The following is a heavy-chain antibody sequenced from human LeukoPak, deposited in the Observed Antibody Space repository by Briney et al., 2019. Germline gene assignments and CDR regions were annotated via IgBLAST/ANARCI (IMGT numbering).Heavy chain of an antibody. CDR2: ISSSGSTI. CDR1: GFTFSSYE. CDR3: ARDSAAYYDSSGYYYFDY. D-gene: IGHD3-22*01. Sequence: SGGSLRLSCAASGFTFSSYEMNWVRQAPGKGLEWVSYISSSGSTIYYADSVKGRFTISRDNAKNSLYLQMNSLRAEDKAVYYCARDSAAYYDSSGYYYFDYWGQGTLVTVSS. V-gene: IGHV3-48*03. J-gene: IGHJ4*02.